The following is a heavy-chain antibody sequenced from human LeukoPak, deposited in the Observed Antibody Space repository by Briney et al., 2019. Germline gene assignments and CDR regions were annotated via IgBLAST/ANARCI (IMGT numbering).Heavy chain of an antibody. CDR2: INHSGST. D-gene: IGHD4-17*01. V-gene: IGHV4-34*01. Sequence: SEALSLTCAVYGGSFSGYYWSWIRQPPGKGLEWIGEINHSGSTNYNPSLKSRVTISVDTSKNQLSLKLSSVTAADTAVYYCARYRTVTTYFDYWGQGTLVTVSS. CDR3: ARYRTVTTYFDY. CDR1: GGSFSGYY. J-gene: IGHJ4*02.